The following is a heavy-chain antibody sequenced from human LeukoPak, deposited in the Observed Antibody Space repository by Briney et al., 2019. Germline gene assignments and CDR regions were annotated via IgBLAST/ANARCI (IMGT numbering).Heavy chain of an antibody. J-gene: IGHJ6*03. V-gene: IGHV4-59*01. CDR1: GGSISSYY. CDR3: ARDRYDSSGFGYYYYMDV. CDR2: IYYSGST. Sequence: SETLSLTCTVSGGSISSYYWSWVRQPPGKGLEWIGYIYYSGSTNYNPSLKSRVTISVETSKNQFSLKLSSVTAADTAVYYCARDRYDSSGFGYYYYMDVWGKGTTVTVSS. D-gene: IGHD3-22*01.